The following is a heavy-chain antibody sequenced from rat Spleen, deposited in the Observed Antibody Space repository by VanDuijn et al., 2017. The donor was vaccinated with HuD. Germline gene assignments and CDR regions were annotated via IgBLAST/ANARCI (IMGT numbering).Heavy chain of an antibody. J-gene: IGHJ2*01. Sequence: QVQLKESGPGLVQPSQTLSLTCTVSGFSLMDYSVHWVRQSPGKGLEWMGRMKYDGDIYDNSVVKFRLSISRDTSKSQVLLKMNSLQTEDTAMYFCARSAKYYYDGSYYYVHFDYWGQGVMVTVSS. V-gene: IGHV2S30*01. CDR2: MKYDGDI. D-gene: IGHD1-12*02. CDR3: ARSAKYYYDGSYYYVHFDY. CDR1: GFSLMDYS.